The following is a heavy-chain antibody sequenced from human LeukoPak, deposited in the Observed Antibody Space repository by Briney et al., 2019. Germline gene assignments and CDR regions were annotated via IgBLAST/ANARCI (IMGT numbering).Heavy chain of an antibody. Sequence: ASVKVSCKASGYTFTSYAINWVRQATGQGLEWMGWMNPNSGNTGYAQKFQGRVTMTRNTSISTAYMELSSLRSEDTAVYYCARAVCSSTSCYTFWFDPWGQGTLVTVSS. CDR3: ARAVCSSTSCYTFWFDP. V-gene: IGHV1-8*01. J-gene: IGHJ5*02. CDR2: MNPNSGNT. D-gene: IGHD2-2*02. CDR1: GYTFTSYA.